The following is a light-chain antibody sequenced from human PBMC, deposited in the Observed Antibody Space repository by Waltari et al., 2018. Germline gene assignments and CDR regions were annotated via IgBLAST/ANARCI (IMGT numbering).Light chain of an antibody. CDR1: RSNIGAASE. Sequence: QSVLTQPPSVSGAPGQRVTISCTGSRSNIGAASELHWNQRLPETAPKLLIYGNNNRPSGVPDRFSASKSGTSASLAITGLQAEDEADYYCQSYDSSLSGWVFGGRTKLTVL. V-gene: IGLV1-40*01. CDR2: GNN. CDR3: QSYDSSLSGWV. J-gene: IGLJ3*02.